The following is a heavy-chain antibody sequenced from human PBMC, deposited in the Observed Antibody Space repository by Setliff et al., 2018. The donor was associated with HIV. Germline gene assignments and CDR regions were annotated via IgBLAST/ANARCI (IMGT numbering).Heavy chain of an antibody. J-gene: IGHJ3*01. Sequence: ASVKVSCKASGYTFTSYYIHWVRQAPGQGLEWMGRINPSGGSTSYAQKFEGRITMTTDTPTTTAFMELRSLTSDDTAVYFCAREPLSSNPTLQYAFDLWGQGTMVTVSS. D-gene: IGHD4-4*01. CDR1: GYTFTSYY. V-gene: IGHV1-46*01. CDR3: AREPLSSNPTLQYAFDL. CDR2: INPSGGST.